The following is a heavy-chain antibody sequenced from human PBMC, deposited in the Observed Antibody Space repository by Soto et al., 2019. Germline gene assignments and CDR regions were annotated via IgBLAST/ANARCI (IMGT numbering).Heavy chain of an antibody. J-gene: IGHJ4*02. CDR3: ASHPDDDYKLGY. CDR2: IIPIFGTA. V-gene: IGHV1-69*01. CDR1: GGTFSSYA. Sequence: QVQLVQSGAEVNKPGSSVQVSCQASGGTFSSYAISWVRQSPGHGLEWMGGIIPIFGTANYAQKFQGRVTITADESTSTAYMELSRLRSEDTAVYYWASHPDDDYKLGYWCQGTLVTVSS. D-gene: IGHD3-10*01.